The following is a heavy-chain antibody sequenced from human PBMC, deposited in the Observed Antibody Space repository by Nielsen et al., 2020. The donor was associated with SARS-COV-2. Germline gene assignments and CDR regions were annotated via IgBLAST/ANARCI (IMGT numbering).Heavy chain of an antibody. CDR3: AKEASRGYSYGYVGDY. D-gene: IGHD5-18*01. CDR2: ISYDGSNK. Sequence: GGSLRLSCAASGFTFSSYAMSWVRQAPGKGLEWVAVISYDGSNKYYADSVKGRFTISRDNSKNTLYLQMNSLRAEDTAVYYCAKEASRGYSYGYVGDYWGQGTLVTVSS. J-gene: IGHJ4*02. V-gene: IGHV3-30*18. CDR1: GFTFSSYA.